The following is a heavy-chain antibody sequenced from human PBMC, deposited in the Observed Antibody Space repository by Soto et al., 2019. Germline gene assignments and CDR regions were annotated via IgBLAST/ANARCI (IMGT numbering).Heavy chain of an antibody. Sequence: QVQLVQSGAEVKKPGASAKISCKASGYTFTDYYLHWVRQAPGQGLEWMGWINPYSGGTYYAQKLQGWVTMTRDTSISTAYMELSRLRSDDTAVYYCARDRSVTGPGALDIWGQGTMVTVSS. V-gene: IGHV1-2*04. CDR3: ARDRSVTGPGALDI. J-gene: IGHJ3*02. CDR1: GYTFTDYY. D-gene: IGHD2-21*02. CDR2: INPYSGGT.